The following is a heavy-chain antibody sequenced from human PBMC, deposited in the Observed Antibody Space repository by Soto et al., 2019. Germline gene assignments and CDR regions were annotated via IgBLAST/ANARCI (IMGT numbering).Heavy chain of an antibody. Sequence: QVQLQQWGAGLLKPSETLSLTCAVYGGSFSGYYWSWIRQPHGKGQVRIGEINQSGSTNYNQSLKSRVTISVDTSKNQFSLKLSSVTAADTAVYYCAHYDFWSGYYSYYGMDVWGQGTTVTVSS. CDR1: GGSFSGYY. V-gene: IGHV4-34*01. J-gene: IGHJ6*02. CDR3: AHYDFWSGYYSYYGMDV. CDR2: INQSGST. D-gene: IGHD3-3*01.